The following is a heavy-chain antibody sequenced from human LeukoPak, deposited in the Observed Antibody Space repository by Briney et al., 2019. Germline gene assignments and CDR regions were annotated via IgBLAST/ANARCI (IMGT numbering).Heavy chain of an antibody. CDR3: VRRNYLSSRIDP. J-gene: IGHJ5*02. D-gene: IGHD3-16*01. V-gene: IGHV4/OR15-8*01. Sequence: SETLSLTCTVSGGSISTSDCLWAWVRQAPGKGLEWIGDFYYNGAAYYNGVTSYSPSLRSRVTISVDTSKNHFSLDLTSVTAADAAVYYCVRRNYLSSRIDPWGQGTLVTVSS. CDR2: FYYNGAA. CDR1: GGSISTSDCL.